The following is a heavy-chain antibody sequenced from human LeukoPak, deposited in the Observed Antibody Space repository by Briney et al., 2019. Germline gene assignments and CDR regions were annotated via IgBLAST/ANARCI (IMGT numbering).Heavy chain of an antibody. J-gene: IGHJ5*02. CDR3: AQDIRIEQVPGLGPGS. CDR1: GGSINSSSYY. D-gene: IGHD2-21*01. V-gene: IGHV3-30*02. CDR2: MQYDGSVE. Sequence: QPSETLSLTCTVSGGSINSSSYYWGWIRQPPGKGLEWVTFMQYDGSVEFYADSVMGRFTISKDNSKNTVYLQMNSLRTEDTAVYFCAQDIRIEQVPGLGPGSWGQGTLVTVSS.